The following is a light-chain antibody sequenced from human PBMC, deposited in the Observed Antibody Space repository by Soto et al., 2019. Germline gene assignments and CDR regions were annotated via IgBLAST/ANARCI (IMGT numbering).Light chain of an antibody. V-gene: IGLV2-14*01. CDR3: GSYTSSSTLYV. CDR2: DVS. J-gene: IGLJ1*01. CDR1: SSDVGGYNY. Sequence: QSALTQPASVSGSPGQSITISCTGTSSDVGGYNYVSWYQQHPGKAPKLMIYDVSNRPSGVSNRFSGSKSGNTASLTTSGLQAEDEADYYCGSYTSSSTLYVFGTGTKVTVL.